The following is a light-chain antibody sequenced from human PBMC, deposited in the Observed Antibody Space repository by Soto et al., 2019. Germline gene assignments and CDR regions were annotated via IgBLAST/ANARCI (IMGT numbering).Light chain of an antibody. CDR2: GAS. CDR1: QSVYSN. CDR3: QQYNNWPLT. Sequence: EMVMTQSPATLSVSPGEGVSLSCRASQSVYSNVAWYQQIPGQAPRLLIYGASTRATGIPARFSGSGSETEFTLTISSLQSEDFAVYYCQQYNNWPLTFGQGTKVDI. J-gene: IGKJ1*01. V-gene: IGKV3-15*01.